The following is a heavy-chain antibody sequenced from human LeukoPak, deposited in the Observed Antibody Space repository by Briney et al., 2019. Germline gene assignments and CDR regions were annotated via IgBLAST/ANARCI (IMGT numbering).Heavy chain of an antibody. CDR3: ARLDIVVVPAAIRD. Sequence: SGTLSLTCAVSGGSISSSNWWSWVRQPPGKGLEWIGSIYYSGSTYYNPSLKSRVTISVDTSKNQFSLKLSSVTAADTAVYYCARLDIVVVPAAIRDWGQGTLVTVSS. CDR1: GGSISSSNW. J-gene: IGHJ4*02. CDR2: IYYSGST. D-gene: IGHD2-2*02. V-gene: IGHV4-4*02.